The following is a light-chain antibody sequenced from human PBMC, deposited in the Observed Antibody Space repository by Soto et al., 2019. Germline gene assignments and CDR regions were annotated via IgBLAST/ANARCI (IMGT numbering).Light chain of an antibody. CDR3: AAWDDSLNGVYV. V-gene: IGLV1-44*01. Sequence: QLVLTQPPSASGTPGQRVTISCSGSSSNIGSNTVNWYQQLPGTAPKLLIYSNNQRPSGVPDRFSGSKSGTSASLDISGLRFEVEVYYYCAAWDDSLNGVYVFGTGTKLTVL. CDR2: SNN. J-gene: IGLJ1*01. CDR1: SSNIGSNT.